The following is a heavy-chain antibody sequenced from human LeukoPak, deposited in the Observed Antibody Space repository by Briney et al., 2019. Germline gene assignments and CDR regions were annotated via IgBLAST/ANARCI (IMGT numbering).Heavy chain of an antibody. CDR2: IYYSGST. Sequence: SETLSLTCTVSGGSISSYYWSWIRQPPGKGREWIGYIYYSGSTNYNPSLKSRVTISVDTSKNQFSLKLSSVTAADTAVYYCARARGYYDSSGYYPGAFDIWGQGTMVTVSS. CDR3: ARARGYYDSSGYYPGAFDI. D-gene: IGHD3-22*01. V-gene: IGHV4-59*01. J-gene: IGHJ3*02. CDR1: GGSISSYY.